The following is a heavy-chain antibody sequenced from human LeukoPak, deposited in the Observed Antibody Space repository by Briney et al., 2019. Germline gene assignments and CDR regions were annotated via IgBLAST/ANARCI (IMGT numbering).Heavy chain of an antibody. Sequence: PGGSLRLSCAASGFTFSSYAMSWVRQAPGKGLEWVSAISGSGGSTYYADSVKGRFTIPRDNSKNTLYLQMNSLRAEDTAVYYCAKSNLGGATRPWFDPWGQGTLVTVSS. CDR3: AKSNLGGATRPWFDP. CDR2: ISGSGGST. V-gene: IGHV3-23*01. D-gene: IGHD1-26*01. J-gene: IGHJ5*02. CDR1: GFTFSSYA.